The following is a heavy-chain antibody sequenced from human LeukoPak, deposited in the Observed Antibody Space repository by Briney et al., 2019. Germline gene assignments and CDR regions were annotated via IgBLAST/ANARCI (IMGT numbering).Heavy chain of an antibody. CDR2: IYSGGST. Sequence: GGSLRLSCAASGFTVSSNYMSWVRQAPGKGLEWVSIIYSGGSTYYADSVKGRFTISRDNSKKTLYLQLNSLRAEDTAVYYCARDSSVPYTYYYYYYMDVWGKGTTVTISS. CDR3: ARDSSVPYTYYYYYYMDV. J-gene: IGHJ6*03. V-gene: IGHV3-53*01. D-gene: IGHD1-1*01. CDR1: GFTVSSNY.